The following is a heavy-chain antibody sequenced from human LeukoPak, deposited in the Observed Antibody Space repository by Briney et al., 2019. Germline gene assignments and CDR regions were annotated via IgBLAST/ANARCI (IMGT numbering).Heavy chain of an antibody. V-gene: IGHV3-30*18. D-gene: IGHD1-26*01. Sequence: GGSLRLSCAASGFTFSSYGMHWVRQAPGKGLEWVAVISYDGSNKYYADSVKGRFTISRDKSKNTLYLQMNSLRAEDTAVYYCAKDLLGGDSGSYYEVGELGMDVWGQGTTVTVSS. CDR3: AKDLLGGDSGSYYEVGELGMDV. CDR2: ISYDGSNK. CDR1: GFTFSSYG. J-gene: IGHJ6*02.